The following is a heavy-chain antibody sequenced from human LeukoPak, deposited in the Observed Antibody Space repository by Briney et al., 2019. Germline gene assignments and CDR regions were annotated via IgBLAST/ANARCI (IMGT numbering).Heavy chain of an antibody. CDR1: GFTFSSYA. CDR2: ISGSGGDT. Sequence: GGSLRLSCAASGFTFSSYAMSWVRQAPGKGRAWVSAISGSGGDTYYADSVKGRFTISRDNSKNTLFLQINSLRAEDTAVYYCAKYDSFDHYYDSSGRFDCWGQGTLVTVSS. CDR3: AKYDSFDHYYDSSGRFDC. D-gene: IGHD3-22*01. J-gene: IGHJ4*02. V-gene: IGHV3-23*01.